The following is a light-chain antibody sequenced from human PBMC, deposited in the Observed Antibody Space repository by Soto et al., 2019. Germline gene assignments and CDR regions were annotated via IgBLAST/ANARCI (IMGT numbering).Light chain of an antibody. CDR3: SSYTRSSAPYV. Sequence: QSALTQPASVSGSPGQSITISCTGTSSDVGAYNYVSWYQQHPGKAPKLMIYAVSNRPSGVSNRFSGSKSGNTASLTNSGLQAEDEADYYCSSYTRSSAPYVFGTGTKLTVL. J-gene: IGLJ1*01. V-gene: IGLV2-14*01. CDR2: AVS. CDR1: SSDVGAYNY.